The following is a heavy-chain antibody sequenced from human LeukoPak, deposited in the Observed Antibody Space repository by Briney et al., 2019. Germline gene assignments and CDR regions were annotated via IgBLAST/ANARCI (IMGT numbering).Heavy chain of an antibody. CDR3: ASIGKGAVAAFDY. CDR1: GYTFTGYY. J-gene: IGHJ4*02. CDR2: INPSGGST. D-gene: IGHD6-19*01. V-gene: IGHV1-46*01. Sequence: GASVKVSCKASGYTFTGYYMHWVRQAPGQGLEWMGIINPSGGSTSYAQKFQGRVTMTRDMSTSTVYMELSSLRSEDTAVYYCASIGKGAVAAFDYWGQGTLVTVSS.